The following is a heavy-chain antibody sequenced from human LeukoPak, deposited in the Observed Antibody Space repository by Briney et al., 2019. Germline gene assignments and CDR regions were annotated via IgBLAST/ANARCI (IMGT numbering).Heavy chain of an antibody. CDR3: ARSSSSWYNYFDY. CDR2: ISSSSSYI. Sequence: GGSLRLSCAASGFTFSSYSMNWVRQAPGKGLEWVSSISSSSSYIYYADSVKGRFTISRDNSKNTLYLQMNSLRAEDTAVYYCARSSSSWYNYFDYWGQGTLVTVSS. D-gene: IGHD6-13*01. V-gene: IGHV3-21*01. CDR1: GFTFSSYS. J-gene: IGHJ4*02.